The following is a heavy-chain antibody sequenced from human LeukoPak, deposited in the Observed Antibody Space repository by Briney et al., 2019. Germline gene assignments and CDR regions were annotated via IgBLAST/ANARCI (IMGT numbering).Heavy chain of an antibody. CDR1: GGTFSSYA. D-gene: IGHD6-13*01. CDR3: ARVVGQQLIPDAFDI. V-gene: IGHV1-69*13. J-gene: IGHJ3*02. CDR2: IIPIFGTA. Sequence: SVKVSCMASGGTFSSYAISWVRQAPGQGPEWMGGIIPIFGTANYAQKFQGRVTITADESTSTAYMELSSLRSEDTAVYYCARVVGQQLIPDAFDIWGQGTMVTVSS.